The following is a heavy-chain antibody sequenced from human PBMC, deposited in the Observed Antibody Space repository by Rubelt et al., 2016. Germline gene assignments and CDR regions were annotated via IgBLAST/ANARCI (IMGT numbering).Heavy chain of an antibody. D-gene: IGHD1-26*01. CDR1: GGTFSSYA. Sequence: QVQLVQSGAEVKKPGSSVKVSCKASGGTFSSYAISWVRPAPGQGLEWMGRIIPILGIANYTQKFQGRGTITADKSTSTAYMELSSLRSEDTAVYYCARDPRSYHAFDIWGQGRMVTVSS. CDR3: ARDPRSYHAFDI. V-gene: IGHV1-69*04. J-gene: IGHJ3*02. CDR2: IIPILGIA.